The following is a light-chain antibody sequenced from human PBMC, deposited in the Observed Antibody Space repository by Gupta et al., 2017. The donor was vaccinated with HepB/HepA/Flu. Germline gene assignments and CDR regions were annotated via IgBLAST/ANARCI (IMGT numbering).Light chain of an antibody. CDR2: EVS. Sequence: QSPLTPPPSASAPPRQPVTISCTGTRSDVGGYSHVTWYQQHPGEAHKLMIYEVSKRASGVPDRFAGPKSGNTASLTVSGLQAEDEADYYCISYAGNNNLVFGGGTKLTVL. CDR1: RSDVGGYSH. CDR3: ISYAGNNNLV. J-gene: IGLJ2*01. V-gene: IGLV2-8*01.